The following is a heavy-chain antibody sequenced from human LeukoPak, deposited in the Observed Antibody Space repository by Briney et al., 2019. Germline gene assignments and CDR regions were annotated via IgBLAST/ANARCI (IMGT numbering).Heavy chain of an antibody. Sequence: PSETLSLTCSVSGGSISGSGYYWAWIRQPPGKGLEWIGYIYYSGSTNYNPSLKSRVTISVDTSKNQFSLKLSSVTAADTAVYYCARAPHDYYDSSGYYHYWGQGTLVTVSS. V-gene: IGHV4-61*08. J-gene: IGHJ4*02. CDR3: ARAPHDYYDSSGYYHY. D-gene: IGHD3-22*01. CDR1: GGSISGSGYY. CDR2: IYYSGST.